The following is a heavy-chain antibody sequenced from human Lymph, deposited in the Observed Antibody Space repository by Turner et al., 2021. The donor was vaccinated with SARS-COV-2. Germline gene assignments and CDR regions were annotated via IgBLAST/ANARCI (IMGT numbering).Heavy chain of an antibody. CDR1: GFTFSSYW. CDR3: ARVGVRFEWSDGYHYYYAMDV. CDR2: IKQDGSEK. D-gene: IGHD3-3*01. Sequence: EVQLVASGGGLVQPGGSLRLSCAASGFTFSSYWMSWVRQAPGKGLEWVANIKQDGSEKYYVDSVKGRFTISRDNAKNSLYLQMNSLRADDTAVYFCARVGVRFEWSDGYHYYYAMDVWGQGTTVTVSS. J-gene: IGHJ6*02. V-gene: IGHV3-7*03.